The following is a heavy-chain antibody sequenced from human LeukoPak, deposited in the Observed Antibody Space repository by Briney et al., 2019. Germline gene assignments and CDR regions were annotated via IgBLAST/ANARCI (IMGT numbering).Heavy chain of an antibody. CDR3: AREGGDYYDSSGYYRYWYFDL. V-gene: IGHV4-59*01. J-gene: IGHJ2*01. Sequence: PSETLSLTCTVSGDSINTNLWNWIRQPPGRGLEWIGYIYYSGSTNYNPSLKSRVAISIDMSKNQFSLKLSSVTAADTAVYYCAREGGDYYDSSGYYRYWYFDLWGRGTLVTVSS. CDR2: IYYSGST. CDR1: GDSINTNL. D-gene: IGHD3-22*01.